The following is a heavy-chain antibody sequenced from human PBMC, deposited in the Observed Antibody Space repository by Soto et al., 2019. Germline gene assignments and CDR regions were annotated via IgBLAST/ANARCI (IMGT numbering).Heavy chain of an antibody. CDR2: ISYDGTNR. D-gene: IGHD4-17*01. Sequence: QVHLVESGGGVVQPERSLRLSCAASGLTFSNYAMHWVRQAPGKGLEWVAFISYDGTNRCYPDSVKGRFTISRDNSKNTLYLQMNSLKTEDTVVYYCARESSSTVTTGGGGSAKDYWGQGTLVTVSS. J-gene: IGHJ4*02. CDR3: ARESSSTVTTGGGGSAKDY. CDR1: GLTFSNYA. V-gene: IGHV3-30-3*01.